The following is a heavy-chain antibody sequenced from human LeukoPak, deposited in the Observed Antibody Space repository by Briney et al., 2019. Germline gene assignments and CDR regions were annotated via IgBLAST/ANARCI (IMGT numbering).Heavy chain of an antibody. V-gene: IGHV1-2*02. CDR2: INPNSGGT. CDR1: GYTFTGYY. CDR3: ARGSNSHPYCSSTSCYGVRGAFDI. J-gene: IGHJ3*02. Sequence: GASVKVSCKASGYTFTGYYMHWVRQAPGQGLEWMGWINPNSGGTNYAQKFQGKVTMTRDTSISTAYMELSRLRSDDTAVYYCARGSNSHPYCSSTSCYGVRGAFDIWGQGTMVTVSS. D-gene: IGHD2-2*01.